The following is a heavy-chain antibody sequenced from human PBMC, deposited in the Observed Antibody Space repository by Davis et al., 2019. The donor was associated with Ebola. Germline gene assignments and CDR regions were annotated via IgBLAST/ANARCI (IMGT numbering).Heavy chain of an antibody. D-gene: IGHD4-23*01. J-gene: IGHJ2*01. CDR3: AKDYGGLSGWYFDL. CDR1: GFTFSTYV. CDR2: ISGSGGNT. V-gene: IGHV3-23*01. Sequence: GESLKISCAASGFTFSTYVMSWVRQAPGKGLEWVSLISGSGGNTYYADSVKGRFTISRDNSKNTVYVQMNSLRAEDTAIYYCAKDYGGLSGWYFDLWGRGTLVTVSS.